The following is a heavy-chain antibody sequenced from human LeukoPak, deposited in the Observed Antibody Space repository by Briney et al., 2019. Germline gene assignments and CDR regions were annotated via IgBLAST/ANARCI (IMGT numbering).Heavy chain of an antibody. CDR3: AHKGRGSGSYTM. CDR1: GFSLSTTGVA. Sequence: SGPTLVKPTQTLTLTCTFSGFSLSTTGVAVAWIRQPPGRALEWLAVTYWNNDKSYSPSLKSRLTITKDTSKNQVVLIMANMDPVDTGTYYCAHKGRGSGSYTMWGQGTLVTVSS. D-gene: IGHD3-10*01. J-gene: IGHJ4*02. V-gene: IGHV2-5*01. CDR2: TYWNNDK.